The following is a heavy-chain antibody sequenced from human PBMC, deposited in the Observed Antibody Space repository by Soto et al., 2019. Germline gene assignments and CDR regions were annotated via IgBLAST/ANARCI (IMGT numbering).Heavy chain of an antibody. CDR1: GYTFSRYG. V-gene: IGHV1-18*01. J-gene: IGHJ6*02. CDR3: AKNGQPPYYYYGGR. Sequence: QGQLVQSGPEVKKPGASVKVSCKASGYTFSRYGISWVRQAPGQGLEWMGWISGYNGDTIYAQKVQGRVTMTIDTSTYTAYRELRSLTSDDTAIYYCAKNGQPPYYYYGGRLGPRDHGHRLL. D-gene: IGHD2-8*01. CDR2: ISGYNGDT.